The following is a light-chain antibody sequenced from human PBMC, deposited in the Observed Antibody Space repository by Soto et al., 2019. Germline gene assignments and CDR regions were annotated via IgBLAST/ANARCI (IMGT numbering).Light chain of an antibody. V-gene: IGKV3-11*01. CDR1: QSVSSY. J-gene: IGKJ2*01. Sequence: EIVLTQSPATLSLSPGERATLSCRASQSVSSYLAWYQQKPGQAPRLLIYDASNRATGIPARFSGSGSGTDFTLTVNSLEPEDFAVYYCQQRSYWPRTFDQGTKLEIK. CDR3: QQRSYWPRT. CDR2: DAS.